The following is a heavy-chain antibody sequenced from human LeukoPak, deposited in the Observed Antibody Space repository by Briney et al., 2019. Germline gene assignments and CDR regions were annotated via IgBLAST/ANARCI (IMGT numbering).Heavy chain of an antibody. CDR2: ISAYNGNT. V-gene: IGHV1-18*01. CDR3: ARESYCSSTSCYSDYYYYGMDV. J-gene: IGHJ6*02. D-gene: IGHD2-2*01. Sequence: ASVKVSCKASGYTFTSYGISWVRQAPGQGLEWMGWISAYNGNTNYAQKLQGRVTTTTDTSTSTAYMELRSLRSDDTAVYYCARESYCSSTSCYSDYYYYGMDVWGQGTTVTVSS. CDR1: GYTFTSYG.